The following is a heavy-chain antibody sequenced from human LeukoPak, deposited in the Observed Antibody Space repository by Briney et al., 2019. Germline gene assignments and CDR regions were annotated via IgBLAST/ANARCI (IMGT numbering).Heavy chain of an antibody. CDR2: IKQDGSEK. Sequence: PGGSLRLSCAASGFTLSSYWMSWVRQAPGKGREWVANIKQDGSEKYYVDSVKGRFTISRDNAKNSLYLQMNSLRAEDTAVYYCARDQRYCSSSSCPWEPFDYWGQGTLVTVSS. CDR3: ARDQRYCSSSSCPWEPFDY. V-gene: IGHV3-7*05. J-gene: IGHJ4*02. D-gene: IGHD2-2*01. CDR1: GFTLSSYW.